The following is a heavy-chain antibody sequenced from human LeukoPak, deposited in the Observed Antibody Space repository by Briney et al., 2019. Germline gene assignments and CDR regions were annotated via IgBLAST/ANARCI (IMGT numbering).Heavy chain of an antibody. Sequence: GGSLRLSCAASGFTFSTYWMSWARQAPGKRPEWVAYIKQDGSEKDYVDSVKGRFTISRDNAKNSLYLQMNSLRAEDTAVYYCHSAGTDNWFDPWGQGTLVTVSS. CDR2: IKQDGSEK. CDR1: GFTFSTYW. D-gene: IGHD6-13*01. CDR3: HSAGTDNWFDP. V-gene: IGHV3-7*01. J-gene: IGHJ5*02.